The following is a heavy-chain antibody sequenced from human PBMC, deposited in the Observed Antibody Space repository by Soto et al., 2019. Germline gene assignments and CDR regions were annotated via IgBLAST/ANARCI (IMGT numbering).Heavy chain of an antibody. CDR2: IYPGDSDT. Sequence: PGASLKISCKGSGYSFTSYWIGWVRQMPGKGLEWMGIIYPGDSDTRYSPSFQGQVTISADKSISTAYLQWSSLKASDTAMYYCARYRYRSGGSCRSYYYYGMDVWGQGTTVTVSS. CDR1: GYSFTSYW. D-gene: IGHD2-15*01. J-gene: IGHJ6*02. CDR3: ARYRYRSGGSCRSYYYYGMDV. V-gene: IGHV5-51*01.